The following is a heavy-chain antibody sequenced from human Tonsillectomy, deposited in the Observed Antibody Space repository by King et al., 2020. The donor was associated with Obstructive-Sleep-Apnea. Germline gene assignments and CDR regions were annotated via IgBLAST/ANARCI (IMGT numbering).Heavy chain of an antibody. J-gene: IGHJ6*02. CDR3: ARQQQVGTPLHYGMDV. V-gene: IGHV2-70*15. D-gene: IGHD4-23*01. Sequence: VTLKESGPALVKPTQTLTLTCTFSGFSLSTNGMCVSWIRQPPGKALEWLARIHWDDDKYYSTSLKTRLTISKDTSKNQVVLTMTNMDPMDTATYYCARQQQVGTPLHYGMDVWGQGTTVTVSS. CDR1: GFSLSTNGMC. CDR2: IHWDDDK.